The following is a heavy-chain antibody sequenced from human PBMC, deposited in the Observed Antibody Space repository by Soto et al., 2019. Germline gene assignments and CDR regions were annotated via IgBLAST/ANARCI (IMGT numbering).Heavy chain of an antibody. Sequence: EVQLVETGGGLIQPGGTLRLSCAASGFTVSSNYMSWVRQAPGKGLEWVAVIYSGGSTYYADSVKGRFTISRYNSKDTLYLQMNSLRAEDTAVYYCARDRGGVCSGGSCYLYAMSVWGQGTTVTVSS. CDR1: GFTVSSNY. D-gene: IGHD2-15*01. V-gene: IGHV3-53*02. J-gene: IGHJ6*02. CDR2: IYSGGST. CDR3: ARDRGGVCSGGSCYLYAMSV.